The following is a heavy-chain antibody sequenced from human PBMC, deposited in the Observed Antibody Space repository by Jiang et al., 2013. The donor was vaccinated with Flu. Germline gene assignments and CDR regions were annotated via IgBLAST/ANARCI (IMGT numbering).Heavy chain of an antibody. CDR1: GGSISTSSYY. J-gene: IGHJ3*02. CDR2: IYYTGST. Sequence: GPGLVKPSETLSLTCTVSGGSISTSSYYWGWIRQPPGKGLEWIGIIYYTGSTFYNPSLRSRVTISQDKSKNQFSLTLSSLTAADTAVYYCARRETLVTLGAFDIWGQGTMVTVSS. CDR3: ARRETLVTLGAFDI. D-gene: IGHD4/OR15-4a*01. V-gene: IGHV4-39*07.